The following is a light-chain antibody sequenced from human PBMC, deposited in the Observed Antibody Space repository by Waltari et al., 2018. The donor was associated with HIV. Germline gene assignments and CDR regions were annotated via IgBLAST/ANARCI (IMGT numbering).Light chain of an antibody. V-gene: IGLV1-51*01. Sequence: QSVLTQPPSVSAAPGQKVTISCSGSSSNIGNNFISWYQKVPGTAPKLLIYDNKKRPSGMSDLFSGSKSGTAGTLCISGHQTGDEADDYCATCDSSLSAGVVGGGTKVTVL. CDR1: SSNIGNNF. J-gene: IGLJ2*01. CDR3: ATCDSSLSAGV. CDR2: DNK.